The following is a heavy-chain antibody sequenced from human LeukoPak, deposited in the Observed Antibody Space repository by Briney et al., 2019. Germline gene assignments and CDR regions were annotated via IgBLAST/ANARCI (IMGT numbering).Heavy chain of an antibody. D-gene: IGHD3-22*01. Sequence: GGSLRLSCAASGFTFSSYSMNWVRQAPGKGLEWVSSISSSSSYIYYADSVKGRFTISRDNAKNSLYLQMNSLRAEDTAVYYCGELGITMMGGVWGKGPTVTIPS. CDR2: ISSSSSYI. J-gene: IGHJ6*03. CDR3: GELGITMMGGV. V-gene: IGHV3-21*01. CDR1: GFTFSSYS.